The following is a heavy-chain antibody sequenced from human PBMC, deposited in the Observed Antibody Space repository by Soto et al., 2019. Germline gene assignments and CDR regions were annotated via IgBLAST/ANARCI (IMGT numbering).Heavy chain of an antibody. V-gene: IGHV1-3*01. CDR2: INAGNGNT. CDR1: GYTLTSYA. Sequence: ASVKVSCKASGYTLTSYAMHWVRQAPGQRLEWMGWINAGNGNTKYSQKFQGRVTITRDTSASTAYMELSSLRSEETAVYYCARGGAAAGFFDYWGQGTLVTVSS. CDR3: ARGGAAAGFFDY. J-gene: IGHJ4*02. D-gene: IGHD6-13*01.